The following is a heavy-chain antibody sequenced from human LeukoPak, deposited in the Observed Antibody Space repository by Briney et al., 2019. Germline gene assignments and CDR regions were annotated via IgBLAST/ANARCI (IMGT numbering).Heavy chain of an antibody. CDR2: FDPEDGET. CDR1: GYTLTELS. J-gene: IGHJ4*02. V-gene: IGHV1-24*01. Sequence: ASVKVSCKVSGYTLTELSMHWVRQAPGEGLEWMGGFDPEDGETIYAQKFQGRVTMTRDTSISTAYMELSRLRSDDTAVYYCARDWEVAVTTGDYWGQGTLVTVSS. D-gene: IGHD4-17*01. CDR3: ARDWEVAVTTGDY.